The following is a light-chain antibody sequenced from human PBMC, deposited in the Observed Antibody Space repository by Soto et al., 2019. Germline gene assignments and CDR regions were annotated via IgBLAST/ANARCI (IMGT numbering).Light chain of an antibody. Sequence: DIQMTQSPSAMSASVGDRVTITCRASQDISSYLAWFQQKPGKVPKRLIYAASSLQSGVPARFSGSGSGTEFTLTISSLQPEDFATYYCLQHKSYPLTFCGGTKVEIK. J-gene: IGKJ4*01. CDR2: AAS. CDR3: LQHKSYPLT. CDR1: QDISSY. V-gene: IGKV1-17*03.